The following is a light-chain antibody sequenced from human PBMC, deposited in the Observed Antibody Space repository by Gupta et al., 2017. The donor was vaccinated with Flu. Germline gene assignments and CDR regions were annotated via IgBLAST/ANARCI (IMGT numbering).Light chain of an antibody. CDR2: EVS. Sequence: QSALTQPASVSGSPGQSIPIPCTGTSSDVGGYNYVSWYQQHPGKAPKLMIYEVSHRPSGVSTRFSGSKSCTPASLTISGLQAEDYADYYFSSYTSSSTWVFGGGTKLTVL. CDR1: SSDVGGYNY. V-gene: IGLV2-14*01. CDR3: SSYTSSSTWV. J-gene: IGLJ3*02.